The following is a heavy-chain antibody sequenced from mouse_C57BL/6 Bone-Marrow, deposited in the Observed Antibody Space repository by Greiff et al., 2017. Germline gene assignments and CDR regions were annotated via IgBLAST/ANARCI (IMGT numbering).Heavy chain of an antibody. CDR2: IHPNSGST. CDR1: GYTFTSYW. J-gene: IGHJ4*01. V-gene: IGHV1-64*01. D-gene: IGHD2-10*01. CDR3: ALKSYSYYYAMDY. Sequence: QVQLQQPGAELVKPGASVKLSCKASGYTFTSYWMHWVKQRPGQGLEWIGMIHPNSGSTNYNEKFKSKATLTVDKSSSTAYMQLSSLTSEDSAVYYFALKSYSYYYAMDYWGQGTSVTVSS.